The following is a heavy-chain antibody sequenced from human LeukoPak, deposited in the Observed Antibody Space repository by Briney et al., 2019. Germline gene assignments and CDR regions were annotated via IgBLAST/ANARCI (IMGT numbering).Heavy chain of an antibody. CDR1: GYTFTSYG. V-gene: IGHV1-18*01. CDR3: AREVSGYCSSTSCYADYYYYGMDV. CDR2: ISAYNGNT. Sequence: ASVKVSCKASGYTFTSYGISWVRQAPGQGLEWMGWISAYNGNTNYAQKLQGRVTMTTDTSTSTAYMELRSLRSDDTAVNYCAREVSGYCSSTSCYADYYYYGMDVWGQGTTVTVSS. J-gene: IGHJ6*02. D-gene: IGHD2-2*01.